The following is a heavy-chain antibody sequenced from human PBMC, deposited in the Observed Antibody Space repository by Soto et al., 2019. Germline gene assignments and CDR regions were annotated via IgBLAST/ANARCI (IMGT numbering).Heavy chain of an antibody. J-gene: IGHJ5*02. D-gene: IGHD3-22*01. CDR2: IYHSGST. CDR3: AREAGYYNSSGTLNWFDP. Sequence: PSETLSLTCAVSGGSISSGGYSWSWIRQQPGKGLEWIGYIYHSGSTYYNPSLKSRVTISVDRSKNQFSLKLSSVTAADTAVYHCAREAGYYNSSGTLNWFDPWGQGTLVTVSS. V-gene: IGHV4-30-2*01. CDR1: GGSISSGGYS.